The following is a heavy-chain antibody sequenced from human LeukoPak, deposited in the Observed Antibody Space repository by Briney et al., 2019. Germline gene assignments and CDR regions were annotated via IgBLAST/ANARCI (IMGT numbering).Heavy chain of an antibody. CDR1: GYTFTSYD. D-gene: IGHD2-2*01. CDR2: MNPNSGNT. Sequence: ASVKVSCKASGYTFTSYDINWVRQATGQGLEWMGWMNPNSGNTGYAQKFQGRVTMTRNTSISTAYMELSSLRSEDTAVYYCATDQVVPAAMYYWGQGTLVTVSS. V-gene: IGHV1-8*01. CDR3: ATDQVVPAAMYY. J-gene: IGHJ4*02.